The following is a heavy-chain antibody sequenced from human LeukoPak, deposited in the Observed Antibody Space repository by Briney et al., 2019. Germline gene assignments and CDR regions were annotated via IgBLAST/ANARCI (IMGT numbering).Heavy chain of an antibody. CDR2: INHSGST. Sequence: SETLSLTCAVYGGSFSGYYWSWIRQPPGKGLEWIGEINHSGSTNYNPSLKSRVTISVDPSKNQFSLKLSSVTAADTAVYYCASGYCSSTSCRRPLYYYYYMDVWGKGTTVTVSS. V-gene: IGHV4-34*01. D-gene: IGHD2-2*01. CDR1: GGSFSGYY. CDR3: ASGYCSSTSCRRPLYYYYYMDV. J-gene: IGHJ6*03.